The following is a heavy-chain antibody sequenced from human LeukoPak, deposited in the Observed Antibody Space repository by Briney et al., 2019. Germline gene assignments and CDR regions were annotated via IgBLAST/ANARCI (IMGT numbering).Heavy chain of an antibody. J-gene: IGHJ3*02. V-gene: IGHV3-9*01. Sequence: GGSLRLSCAASGFTFDDYAMHGVRQAPGKGLEWVSGISWNSGSIGYADSVKGRFTISRDNAENSLYLQMNSLRAEDTALYYCAKSVPTYYDILTGDDAFDIWGQGTMVTVSS. CDR2: ISWNSGSI. D-gene: IGHD3-9*01. CDR1: GFTFDDYA. CDR3: AKSVPTYYDILTGDDAFDI.